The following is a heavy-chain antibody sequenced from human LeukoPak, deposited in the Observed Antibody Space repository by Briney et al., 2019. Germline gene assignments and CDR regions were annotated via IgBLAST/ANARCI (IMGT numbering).Heavy chain of an antibody. V-gene: IGHV3-7*01. J-gene: IGHJ3*01. CDR3: AKDLIL. CDR2: IKPDGSEK. Sequence: GGSLRLSCAPSRFAFSDYWMTWVRQAPGKGLEWVATIKPDGSEKYYVDSVKGRFTISRDNSKNTLYLQMFSLRPEDTAVYFCAKDLILWGQGTVVTVSS. CDR1: RFAFSDYW.